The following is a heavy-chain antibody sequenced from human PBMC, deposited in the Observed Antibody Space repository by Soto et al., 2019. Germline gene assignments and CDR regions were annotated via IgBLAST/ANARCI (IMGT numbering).Heavy chain of an antibody. CDR1: GYTFANYW. CDR3: ARGNFANYFEP. J-gene: IGHJ5*02. Sequence: GESLKISCQSSGYTFANYWLVWVRQMHGKGLEWMGIIDPSDSTVKYSTSVQGQVTMSVDKSISTAYLQWSSLKASDAAVYYCARGNFANYFEPWGQGTLVTFSS. CDR2: IDPSDSTV. D-gene: IGHD4-4*01. V-gene: IGHV5-51*01.